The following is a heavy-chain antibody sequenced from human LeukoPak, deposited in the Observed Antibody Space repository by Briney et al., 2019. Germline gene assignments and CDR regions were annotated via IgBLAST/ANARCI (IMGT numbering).Heavy chain of an antibody. V-gene: IGHV1-3*01. J-gene: IGHJ3*02. CDR3: ARDGSGSYADAFDI. Sequence: GASVKVSCKASGYTFTSYAIHWVRQAPGQRLEWMGWISAGNGNTKYSQNFQGRVTFISNTSATTAFMELSSLRSEDTAVYYCARDGSGSYADAFDIWGQGTMVTVSS. D-gene: IGHD1-26*01. CDR2: ISAGNGNT. CDR1: GYTFTSYA.